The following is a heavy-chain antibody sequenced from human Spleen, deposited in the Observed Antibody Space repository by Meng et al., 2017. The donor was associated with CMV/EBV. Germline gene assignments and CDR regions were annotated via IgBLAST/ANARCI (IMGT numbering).Heavy chain of an antibody. V-gene: IGHV3-11*01. J-gene: IGHJ6*02. CDR3: ARVAPEEKLRLERRFYYGLDV. Sequence: YMSWIRQAPGKGLEWVSYIRGRRGTDIYYADSVKGRFTVSRDNAKNSLYLHMNSLRAEDTAVYFCARVAPEEKLRLERRFYYGLDVWGQGTTVTVSS. CDR2: IRGRRGTDI. CDR1: Y. D-gene: IGHD1-1*01.